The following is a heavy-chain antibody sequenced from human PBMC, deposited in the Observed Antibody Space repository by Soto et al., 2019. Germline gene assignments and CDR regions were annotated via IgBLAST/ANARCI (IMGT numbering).Heavy chain of an antibody. D-gene: IGHD4-17*01. CDR2: IYHSESA. CDR3: ASETYGDYVGYFDL. CDR1: GASVSNYY. V-gene: IGHV4-59*08. J-gene: IGHJ4*02. Sequence: LSLTCTVSGASVSNYYWSWIRQSTGKGLEWIGYIYHSESANYNPSLKSRVIISLDTSKNQLFLKMRSVTAADTAVYYCASETYGDYVGYFDLWGQGIQVTVSS.